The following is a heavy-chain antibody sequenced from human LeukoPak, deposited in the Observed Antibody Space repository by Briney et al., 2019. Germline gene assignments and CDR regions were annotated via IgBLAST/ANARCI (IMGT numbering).Heavy chain of an antibody. Sequence: GGSLRLSCAASGCTFSSYAVQWVRQAPGKGLEWVAVISYDGSNKYYADSVKGRFTISRDNSKNTLYLQMNSLRAEDTAVYYCAREYYDILTGYSYYGMDVWGQGTTVTVSS. V-gene: IGHV3-30-3*01. J-gene: IGHJ6*02. CDR1: GCTFSSYA. CDR3: AREYYDILTGYSYYGMDV. CDR2: ISYDGSNK. D-gene: IGHD3-9*01.